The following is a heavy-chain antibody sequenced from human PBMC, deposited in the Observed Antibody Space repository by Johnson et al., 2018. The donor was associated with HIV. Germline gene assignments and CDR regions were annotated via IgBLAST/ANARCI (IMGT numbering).Heavy chain of an antibody. CDR2: ISSSGTTI. Sequence: QMQLVESGGGLIQPGGSLRLSCAASGFTFSDYYMSWIRQAPGKGLEWVSYISSSGTTIYYADSVKGRFTISRDNAKNSLYLQMNSLRAEDTAVYYCARDRRITIFGSGRAVQSNDAFDIWGQGTMVTVSS. D-gene: IGHD3-3*01. V-gene: IGHV3-11*04. CDR1: GFTFSDYY. CDR3: ARDRRITIFGSGRAVQSNDAFDI. J-gene: IGHJ3*02.